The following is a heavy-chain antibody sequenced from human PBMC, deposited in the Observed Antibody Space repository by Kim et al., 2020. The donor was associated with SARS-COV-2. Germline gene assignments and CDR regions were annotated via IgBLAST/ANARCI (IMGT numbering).Heavy chain of an antibody. CDR1: GFTFSNCA. CDR3: VKEVRAAVGTGLGS. CDR2: ISSGGGTT. Sequence: GGSLRLSCSASGFTFSNCAMRWVRQTPGKGLEDVSAISSGGGTTYYADSVKGRFTISRDNSKNTLYLQVSSLRADDTALYYCVKEVRAAVGTGLGSWGQGTLVTVSS. J-gene: IGHJ4*02. V-gene: IGHV3-64D*09. D-gene: IGHD6-13*01.